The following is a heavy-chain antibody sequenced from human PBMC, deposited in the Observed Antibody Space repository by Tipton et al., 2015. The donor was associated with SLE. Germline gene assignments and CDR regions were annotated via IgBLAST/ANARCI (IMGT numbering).Heavy chain of an antibody. CDR2: IFVGDSDR. Sequence: QLVQSGAEVRKPGDSLKISCTGSGYDFSAYWIGWVRQVPGKGLEWMGMIFVGDSDRGYSPSFQGQITISADKSTGTAYLQWNSLRASDASIYYCARRDVFWSGGSFDYLGQGTRVTVSS. V-gene: IGHV5-51*01. J-gene: IGHJ4*02. D-gene: IGHD3-3*01. CDR3: ARRDVFWSGGSFDY. CDR1: GYDFSAYW.